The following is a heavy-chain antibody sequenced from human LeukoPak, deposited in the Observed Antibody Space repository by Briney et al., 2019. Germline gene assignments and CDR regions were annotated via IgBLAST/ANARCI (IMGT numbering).Heavy chain of an antibody. CDR2: ISGSGDNT. CDR3: ANYYYDTSGYKN. Sequence: GGSLRLSCAASGFTFSSYAMNWVRQAPGKGLEWVSAISGSGDNTYYADSVKGRFTISGDNSKNTLYLQMNSLRAEDTAVYYCANYYYDTSGYKNWGQGTLVTVSS. J-gene: IGHJ4*02. V-gene: IGHV3-23*01. D-gene: IGHD3-22*01. CDR1: GFTFSSYA.